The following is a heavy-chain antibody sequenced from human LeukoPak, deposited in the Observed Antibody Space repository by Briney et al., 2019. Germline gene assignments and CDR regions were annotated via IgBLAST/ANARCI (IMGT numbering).Heavy chain of an antibody. J-gene: IGHJ4*02. Sequence: ASVKVSCKASGYTFTSYYMHWVRQAPGEGLEWMGKINPSGGSTSYAQKFQGRVTMTRDTSMSTVYMELSSLRSEDTAVYYCAGGTYGYGRNPGYWGQGTLVTVSS. D-gene: IGHD5-18*01. CDR2: INPSGGST. CDR1: GYTFTSYY. CDR3: AGGTYGYGRNPGY. V-gene: IGHV1-46*01.